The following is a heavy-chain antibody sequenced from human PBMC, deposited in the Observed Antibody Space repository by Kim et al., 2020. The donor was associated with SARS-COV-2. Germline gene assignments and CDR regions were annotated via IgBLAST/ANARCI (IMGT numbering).Heavy chain of an antibody. Sequence: ASVKVSCKVSGYTLTELSMHWVRQAPGKGLEWMGGFDPEDGETIYAQKFQGRVTMTEDTSTDTAYMELSSLRSEDTAVYYCATPAALHWNDALDFDYWGQGTLVTVSS. J-gene: IGHJ4*02. V-gene: IGHV1-24*01. CDR1: GYTLTELS. D-gene: IGHD1-1*01. CDR3: ATPAALHWNDALDFDY. CDR2: FDPEDGET.